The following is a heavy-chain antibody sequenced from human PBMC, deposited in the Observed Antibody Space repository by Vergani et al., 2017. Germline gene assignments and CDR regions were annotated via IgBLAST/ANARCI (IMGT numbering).Heavy chain of an antibody. V-gene: IGHV4-34*01. J-gene: IGHJ4*02. CDR3: ARGRGNGIRLYGY. Sequence: QVNLQESGPGLVKPSETLSLTCAVYGGSFSGYYWSWIRQPPGKGLEWIGEINHSGSTNYNPSLKSRVTISVDTSKNQFSLKLSSVTAADTAVYYCARGRGNGIRLYGYWGQGTLVTVSS. D-gene: IGHD5-18*01. CDR1: GGSFSGYY. CDR2: INHSGST.